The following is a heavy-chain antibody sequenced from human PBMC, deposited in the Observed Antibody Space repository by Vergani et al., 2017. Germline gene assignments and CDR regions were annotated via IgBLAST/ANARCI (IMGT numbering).Heavy chain of an antibody. V-gene: IGHV3-23*01. D-gene: IGHD3-9*01. CDR3: AGPRYFEWLLFDY. CDR2: ISGSGGST. Sequence: EVQLLESGGGWVQPGGSLRLSCAASGFTFSSYAMSWVRQAPGKGLEWVSAISGSGGSTYYADSVKGRFTISRDNSKNTLYLQMNSLRAEDTAVYYCAGPRYFEWLLFDYWGQGTLVTVSS. CDR1: GFTFSSYA. J-gene: IGHJ4*02.